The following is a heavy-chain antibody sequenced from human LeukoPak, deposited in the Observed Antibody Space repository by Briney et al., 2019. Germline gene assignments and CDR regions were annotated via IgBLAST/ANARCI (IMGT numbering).Heavy chain of an antibody. V-gene: IGHV1-18*01. D-gene: IGHD1-26*01. J-gene: IGHJ4*02. CDR3: ARGWELSY. CDR2: ISTYNGNT. Sequence: ASVKVSCKASGGTFSSYAISWVRQAPGQGLEWMGWISTYNGNTNYAQDLQGRVTMTADTSTSTAYMELRSLRSDDTAIYYCARGWELSYWGQGTLVTVSS. CDR1: GGTFSSYA.